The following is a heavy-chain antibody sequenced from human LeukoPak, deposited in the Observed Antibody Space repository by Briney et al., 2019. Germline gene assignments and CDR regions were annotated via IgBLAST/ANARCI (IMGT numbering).Heavy chain of an antibody. CDR1: GYTFTTYA. CDR3: ARDRGIIVGATDFDY. J-gene: IGHJ4*02. CDR2: ISVYSGNT. Sequence: ASVKVSCKTSGYTFTTYAINWVRQAPGQGLEWMGWISVYSGNTDYAQKLQGRVTMTTDTSTSTAYMELRSLRSDDTAVYYCARDRGIIVGATDFDYWGQGTLVTVSS. D-gene: IGHD1-26*01. V-gene: IGHV1-18*01.